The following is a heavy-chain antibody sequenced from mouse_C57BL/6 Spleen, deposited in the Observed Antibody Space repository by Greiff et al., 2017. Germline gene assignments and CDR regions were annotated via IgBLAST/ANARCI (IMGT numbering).Heavy chain of an antibody. CDR3: AKSVVELDY. CDR2: IDPSDSYT. CDR1: GYTFTSYW. J-gene: IGHJ4*01. Sequence: QVQLQQPGAELVMPGASVKLSCKASGYTFTSYWMHWVKQRPGQGLEWIGEIDPSDSYTNYNQKFKGKSTLTVDKSSSTAYMQLSSLTAEDSAVYYYAKSVVELDYWGQGTSVTVAS. V-gene: IGHV1-69*01. D-gene: IGHD1-1*01.